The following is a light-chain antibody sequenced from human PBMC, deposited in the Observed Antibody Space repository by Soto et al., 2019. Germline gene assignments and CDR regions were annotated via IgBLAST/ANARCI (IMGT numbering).Light chain of an antibody. Sequence: EIVMTQSPATLSVSPGERATLSCRASQSVSSNLAWSQQKPGQAPRLLIYGASTRATGIPARFSGSGSGTEFTLTISSLQSEDVAVYYCQQYNNWPPWTFGQGTKVEIK. J-gene: IGKJ1*01. CDR2: GAS. V-gene: IGKV3-15*01. CDR3: QQYNNWPPWT. CDR1: QSVSSN.